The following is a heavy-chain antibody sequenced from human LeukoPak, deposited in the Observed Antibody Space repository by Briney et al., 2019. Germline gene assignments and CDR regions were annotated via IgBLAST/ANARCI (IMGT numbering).Heavy chain of an antibody. J-gene: IGHJ5*02. CDR2: INHSGST. CDR1: GGSFSGYY. D-gene: IGHD2-8*01. CDR3: ARGDCTNGVCYNNWFDP. Sequence: SETLSLTYAVYGGSFSGYYWSWIRQPPGKGLEWIGEINHSGSTNYNPSLKSRATISVDTSKNQFSLKLSSVTAADTAVYYCARGDCTNGVCYNNWFDPWGQGTLVTVSS. V-gene: IGHV4-34*01.